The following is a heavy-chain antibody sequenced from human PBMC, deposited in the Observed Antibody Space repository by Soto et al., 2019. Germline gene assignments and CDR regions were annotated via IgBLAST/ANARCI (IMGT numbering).Heavy chain of an antibody. CDR2: INHSGSN. J-gene: IGHJ4*02. Sequence: QVQLQQWGAGLLKPSETLSLTCAVYGGSFSGYYWSWIRQPPGKGLEWIGEINHSGSNNYNPSLKSRVTLSVDTSKNQFSLKLSSVTAADTAVYYCARGPAAGEGQGGYRWGQGTLVTVSS. CDR1: GGSFSGYY. CDR3: ARGPAAGEGQGGYR. D-gene: IGHD3-16*02. V-gene: IGHV4-34*01.